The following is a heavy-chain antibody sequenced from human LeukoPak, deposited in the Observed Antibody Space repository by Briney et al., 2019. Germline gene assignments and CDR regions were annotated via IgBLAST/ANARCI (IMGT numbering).Heavy chain of an antibody. V-gene: IGHV3-21*01. D-gene: IGHD5-18*01. Sequence: GSLRLSCAASGFTFSSYSMNWVRQAPGKGLEWVSSISSSSNYIYYADSVKGRFTISRDNAKNSLCLQMNSLRAEDTAVYHCARSLSSYGTLYFGYWGQGTLVTVSS. CDR2: ISSSSNYI. J-gene: IGHJ4*02. CDR1: GFTFSSYS. CDR3: ARSLSSYGTLYFGY.